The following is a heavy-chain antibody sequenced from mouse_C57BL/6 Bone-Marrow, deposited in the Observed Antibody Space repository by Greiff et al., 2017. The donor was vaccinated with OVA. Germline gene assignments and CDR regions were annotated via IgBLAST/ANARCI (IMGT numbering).Heavy chain of an antibody. CDR1: GYTFTDYE. CDR3: TRLLPPWFAY. J-gene: IGHJ3*01. Sequence: QVQLQQSGAELVRPGASVTLSCKASGYTFTDYEMHWVKQTPVHGLEWIGAIDPETGGTAYNQKFKGKAILTADKSSSTAYMELRSLTSEDSAVYYCTRLLPPWFAYWGQGTLVTVSA. CDR2: IDPETGGT. V-gene: IGHV1-15*01. D-gene: IGHD1-1*01.